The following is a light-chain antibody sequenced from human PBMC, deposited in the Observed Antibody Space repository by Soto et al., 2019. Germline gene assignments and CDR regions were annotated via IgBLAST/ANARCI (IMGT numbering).Light chain of an antibody. V-gene: IGKV3-11*01. J-gene: IGKJ1*01. Sequence: EIVLTKSPATLSLSPGEIATLSCRASQSVSSYLAWYQQKPGQAPRLLIYDASNRATGIPARVTGSGSGTDFTLTISSLEPEDFAVYYCQQRSNWPPWTLGQGTKVEIK. CDR3: QQRSNWPPWT. CDR2: DAS. CDR1: QSVSSY.